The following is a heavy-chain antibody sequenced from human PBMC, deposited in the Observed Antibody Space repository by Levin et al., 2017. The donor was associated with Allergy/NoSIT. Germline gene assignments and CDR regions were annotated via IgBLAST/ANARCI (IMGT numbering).Heavy chain of an antibody. Sequence: KVSCKGSGYSFTSYWISWVRQMPGKGLEWMGRIDPSDSYTNYSPSFQGHVTISADKSISTAYLQWSSLKASDTAMYYCARRRNDYDYVWGSYRYKDAFDIWGQGTMVTVSS. V-gene: IGHV5-10-1*01. CDR3: ARRRNDYDYVWGSYRYKDAFDI. CDR2: IDPSDSYT. CDR1: GYSFTSYW. J-gene: IGHJ3*02. D-gene: IGHD3-16*02.